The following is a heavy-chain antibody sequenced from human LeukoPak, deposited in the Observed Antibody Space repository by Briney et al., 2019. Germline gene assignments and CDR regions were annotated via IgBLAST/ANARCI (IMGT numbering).Heavy chain of an antibody. D-gene: IGHD6-19*01. Sequence: SETLSLTCAVYGGSFSGYYWSWIRQPPGKGLEWIGEINHSGSTNYNPSLKSRVTISVDTSKNQFPLKLSSVTAADTAVYYCARRGWYPPFPFDYWGQGTLVTVSS. CDR3: ARRGWYPPFPFDY. CDR2: INHSGST. CDR1: GGSFSGYY. V-gene: IGHV4-34*01. J-gene: IGHJ4*02.